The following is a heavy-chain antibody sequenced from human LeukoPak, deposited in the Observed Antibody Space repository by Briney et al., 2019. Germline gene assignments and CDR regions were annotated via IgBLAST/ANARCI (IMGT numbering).Heavy chain of an antibody. CDR2: IKQDGSEK. V-gene: IGHV3-7*01. CDR3: ARDEDYGGNSGDY. CDR1: GFTFSSYS. J-gene: IGHJ4*02. D-gene: IGHD4-23*01. Sequence: GGSLRLSCAASGFTFSSYSMNWVRQAPGKGLEWVANIKQDGSEKYYVDSVKGRFTISRDNAKNSLYLQMNSLRVEDTAVYYCARDEDYGGNSGDYWGQGTLVTVSS.